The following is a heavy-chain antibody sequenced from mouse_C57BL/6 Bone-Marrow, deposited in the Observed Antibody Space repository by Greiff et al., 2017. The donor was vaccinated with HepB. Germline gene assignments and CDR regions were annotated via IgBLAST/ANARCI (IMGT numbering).Heavy chain of an antibody. V-gene: IGHV1-42*01. J-gene: IGHJ3*01. CDR3: AKAYYYGSPLFAY. D-gene: IGHD1-1*01. Sequence: VQLQQSGPELVKPGASVKISCKASGYSFTGYYMNWVKQSPEKSLEWIGEINPSTGGTTYNQKFKAKATLTVDKSSSTAYMQLKSLTSEDSAVYYCAKAYYYGSPLFAYWGQGTLVTVSA. CDR1: GYSFTGYY. CDR2: INPSTGGT.